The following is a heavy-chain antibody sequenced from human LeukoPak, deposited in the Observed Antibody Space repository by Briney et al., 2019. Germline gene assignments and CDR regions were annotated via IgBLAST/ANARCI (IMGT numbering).Heavy chain of an antibody. J-gene: IGHJ3*02. Sequence: PGGSLILSCAASGFTFSTYWMHWVRHAPGKGLVWVSRINRDGSSTSYADSVKGRFTISRDNAKNTLYLQMNSLRAEDTAVYYCARDRETYYDILTGYYTLGDAFDIWGQGTMVTVSS. CDR2: INRDGSST. V-gene: IGHV3-74*01. CDR3: ARDRETYYDILTGYYTLGDAFDI. CDR1: GFTFSTYW. D-gene: IGHD3-9*01.